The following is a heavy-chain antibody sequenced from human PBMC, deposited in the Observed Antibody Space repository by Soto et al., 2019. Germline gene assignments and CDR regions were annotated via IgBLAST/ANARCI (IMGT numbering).Heavy chain of an antibody. CDR1: GFSISNYW. D-gene: IGHD3-22*01. CDR3: ARDLTPEILPYYYDANDI. Sequence: EVQLVESGGGLVQPGGSLRLSCAASGFSISNYWMTWVRQAPGKGLEWVANIKEDGSEEYYVDSVKGRFTISRDNAKNSLYLQMNSLRAEDTAVYYCARDLTPEILPYYYDANDIWGQGTLVTVSS. J-gene: IGHJ3*02. CDR2: IKEDGSEE. V-gene: IGHV3-7*01.